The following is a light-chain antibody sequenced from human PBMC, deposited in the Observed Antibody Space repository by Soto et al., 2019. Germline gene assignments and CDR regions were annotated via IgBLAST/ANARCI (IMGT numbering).Light chain of an antibody. CDR2: DAS. CDR3: QQYDNLPLT. CDR1: QDISNY. Sequence: DIQMTQSPSSLSASVGDRVTITCQASQDISNYLNWYQQQPGKAPKLLIYDASNLETGDPSRFSGRGSGTDFTFTISSLQAEDIATYYCQQYDNLPLTVGGGTKVEIK. J-gene: IGKJ4*01. V-gene: IGKV1-33*01.